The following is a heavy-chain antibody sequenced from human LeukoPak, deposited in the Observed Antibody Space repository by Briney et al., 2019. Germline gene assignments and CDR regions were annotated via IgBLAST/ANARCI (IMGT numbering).Heavy chain of an antibody. Sequence: GGSLRLSCAASGFSFGAYSMNWVRQAPGKGLEWVSSISSRSSNIYYADSMKGRFTISRDNSENTLNLQMNSLRAEDTAVYYCARGDSKGYYHYFDSWGQGTLVTVSS. V-gene: IGHV3-21*01. J-gene: IGHJ4*02. CDR1: GFSFGAYS. CDR3: ARGDSKGYYHYFDS. D-gene: IGHD3-22*01. CDR2: ISSRSSNI.